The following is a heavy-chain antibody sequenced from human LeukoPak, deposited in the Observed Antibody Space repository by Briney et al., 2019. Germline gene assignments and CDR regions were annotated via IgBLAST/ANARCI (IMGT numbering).Heavy chain of an antibody. D-gene: IGHD3-10*01. V-gene: IGHV1-69*10. J-gene: IGHJ4*02. Sequence: SVKVSCKASGGTFSSYAISWVRQAPGQGLEWVGGIIPLLGVASYAQKFQGRVTITTDKSTSTAYMELSSLISEDTAVYYCARNPSGGSGSSIDYWGQGSLVTVSS. CDR3: ARNPSGGSGSSIDY. CDR1: GGTFSSYA. CDR2: IIPLLGVA.